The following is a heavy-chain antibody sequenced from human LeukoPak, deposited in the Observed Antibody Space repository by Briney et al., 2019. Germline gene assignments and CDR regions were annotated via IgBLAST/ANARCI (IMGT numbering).Heavy chain of an antibody. CDR1: GYTFTSYA. CDR3: ARNRITMVRGVINWFDP. V-gene: IGHV1-46*01. CDR2: INPSGGGT. D-gene: IGHD3-10*01. J-gene: IGHJ5*02. Sequence: ASVKVSCKASGYTFTSYAMNWVRQAPGQGLEWMGIINPSGGGTSYAQKFQGRVTMTRDTSTSTVYMELSSLRSEDTAVYYCARNRITMVRGVINWFDPWGQGTLVTVSS.